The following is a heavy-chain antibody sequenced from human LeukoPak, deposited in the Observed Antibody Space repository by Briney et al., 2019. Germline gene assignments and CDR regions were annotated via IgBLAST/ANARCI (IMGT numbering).Heavy chain of an antibody. V-gene: IGHV3-7*03. CDR3: ARDKGDYDTSGSLFVF. CDR1: GFTFSSYA. Sequence: PGGSQRLSCAASGFTFSSYAMTWVRQAPGKGLEWVANIKQDGSEKYYVDSVKGRFTISRDNAKNSLYLQMNSLRADDTAVYYCARDKGDYDTSGSLFVFGGQGTLVTVSS. CDR2: IKQDGSEK. J-gene: IGHJ4*02. D-gene: IGHD3-22*01.